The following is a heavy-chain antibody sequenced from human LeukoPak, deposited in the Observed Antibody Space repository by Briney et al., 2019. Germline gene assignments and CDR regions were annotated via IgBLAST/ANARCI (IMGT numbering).Heavy chain of an antibody. V-gene: IGHV1-69*05. CDR1: GGTFSSYA. CDR3: ARDNSVGAIAWWFDP. Sequence: SVKVSCKASGGTFSSYAISWVRQAPGQGLEWMGGIIPIFGTANYAQKFQGRVTMTRDMSTTTDYMELSSLRSEDTAVYYCARDNSVGAIAWWFDPWGQGTLVTVSS. D-gene: IGHD1-26*01. J-gene: IGHJ5*02. CDR2: IIPIFGTA.